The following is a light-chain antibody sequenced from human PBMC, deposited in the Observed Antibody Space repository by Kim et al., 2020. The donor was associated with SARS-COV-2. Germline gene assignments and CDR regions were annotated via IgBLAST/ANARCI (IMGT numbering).Light chain of an antibody. V-gene: IGKV3-20*01. Sequence: EIVLTQSPGTLSLSPGERGTLSCRASQNISSSKLAWYQQKPGQAPRLLIYGASNRATGIPYKFSGSGSGPDFTLTISRLESEDFAVYHCPQYGTSTFTFGPGTKVDIK. CDR1: QNISSSK. CDR2: GAS. J-gene: IGKJ3*01. CDR3: PQYGTSTFT.